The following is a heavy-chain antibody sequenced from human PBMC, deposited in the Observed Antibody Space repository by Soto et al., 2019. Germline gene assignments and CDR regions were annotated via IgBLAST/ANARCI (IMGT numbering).Heavy chain of an antibody. J-gene: IGHJ4*02. D-gene: IGHD6-13*01. CDR2: ITGSGVGT. V-gene: IGHV3-23*01. Sequence: EVQLLESGGGLVQPGGSLRLSCAASGFTFINYAMTWVRQAPGKGLEWVSVITGSGVGTYFVDSVKGRFTIYRDNSKNTVYLKMNSLRAEDTAVYYCSKRPITAAGFDYWVQGTLVTVS. CDR1: GFTFINYA. CDR3: SKRPITAAGFDY.